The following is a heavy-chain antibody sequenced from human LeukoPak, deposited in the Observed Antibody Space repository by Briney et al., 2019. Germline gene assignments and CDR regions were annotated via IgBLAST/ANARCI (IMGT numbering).Heavy chain of an antibody. CDR3: ARAFSAWPHAFDI. CDR1: GGYMSTYY. V-gene: IGHV4-59*01. Sequence: SETLSLTCTVSGGYMSTYYWGWVRQPPGKGLEWIGYISYSGSTTYHPSLNSRVTIPLDTSKNQFSLMVTSVTAADTAVYFCARAFSAWPHAFDIWGRGTMVTVSS. J-gene: IGHJ3*02. CDR2: ISYSGST. D-gene: IGHD6-19*01.